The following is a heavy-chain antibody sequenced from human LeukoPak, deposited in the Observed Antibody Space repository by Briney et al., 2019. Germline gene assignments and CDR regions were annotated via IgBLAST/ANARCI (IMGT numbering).Heavy chain of an antibody. CDR2: IYYTGST. CDR1: GGSISNGDSC. V-gene: IGHV4-31*01. D-gene: IGHD3-22*01. J-gene: IGHJ4*02. CDR3: ARAFDSSGYHYYYYFDY. Sequence: SETLSLTCTVSGGSISNGDSCWSWIRQHPGKGLEWIGCIYYTGSTYYNPSLKSPVTISLDTSENQFSLKLSSVTAADTAVYYCARAFDSSGYHYYYYFDYWGQGTLVTVSS.